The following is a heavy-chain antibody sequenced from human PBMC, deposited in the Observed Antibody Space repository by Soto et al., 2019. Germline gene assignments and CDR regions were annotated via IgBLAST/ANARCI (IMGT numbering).Heavy chain of an antibody. CDR3: ARDKQDIVATIGTYAFDI. J-gene: IGHJ3*02. CDR2: IYYSGST. D-gene: IGHD5-12*01. Sequence: TSETLSLTCTVSGGSISSGDYYWSWIRQPPGKALEWIGYIYYSGSTYYNPSLKSRVTISVDTSKYQFSLKLSSVTAADTAVYYCARDKQDIVATIGTYAFDIWGQGTMVTVSS. CDR1: GGSISSGDYY. V-gene: IGHV4-30-4*01.